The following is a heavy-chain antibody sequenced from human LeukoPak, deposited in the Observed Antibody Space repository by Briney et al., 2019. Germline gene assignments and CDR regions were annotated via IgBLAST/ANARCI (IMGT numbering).Heavy chain of an antibody. CDR2: IWYDGSNK. V-gene: IGHV3-33*06. Sequence: GGSLRLSCAASGFTVSSNYMSWVRQAPGKGLEWVAVIWYDGSNKYYADSVKGRFTISRDNSKNTLYLQMNSLRAEDTAVYYCAKGAYYYDSSGYLGLDYWGQGTLVTVSS. CDR1: GFTVSSNY. J-gene: IGHJ4*02. CDR3: AKGAYYYDSSGYLGLDY. D-gene: IGHD3-22*01.